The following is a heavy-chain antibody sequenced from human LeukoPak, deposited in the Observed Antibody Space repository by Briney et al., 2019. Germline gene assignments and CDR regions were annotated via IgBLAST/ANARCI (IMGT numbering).Heavy chain of an antibody. CDR3: AKDVRRCNGACT. CDR1: GFTFSSYA. CDR2: ISASGGDT. V-gene: IGHV3-23*01. Sequence: GGSLRLSCVASGFTFSSYAMSWVRQAPGKGLEWVSGISASGGDTFYADSVKGRFTISRDNSKNTVSLQMNSLRVEDTAIYYCAKDVRRCNGACTWGQGTLVTVSS. J-gene: IGHJ5*02. D-gene: IGHD2-8*01.